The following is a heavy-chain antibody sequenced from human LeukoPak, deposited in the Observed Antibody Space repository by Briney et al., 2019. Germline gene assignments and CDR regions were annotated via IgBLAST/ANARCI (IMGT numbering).Heavy chain of an antibody. CDR2: INSDGSDI. J-gene: IGHJ4*02. D-gene: IGHD6-19*01. Sequence: PGGSLRLSCAASGFIFSNYYMHWVRQPPGKGLVWVSHINSDGSDINYADSVKGRFTISRDNAKNTLYLQMNSLRAEDTAVYYCAKLTWTSASSGWPGNGDYWGQGTLVTVSS. V-gene: IGHV3-74*01. CDR1: GFIFSNYY. CDR3: AKLTWTSASSGWPGNGDY.